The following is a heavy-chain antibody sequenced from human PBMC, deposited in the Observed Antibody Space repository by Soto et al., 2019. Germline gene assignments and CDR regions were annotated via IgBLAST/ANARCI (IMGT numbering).Heavy chain of an antibody. CDR2: ISSSSSYT. CDR3: AGVGIASAGTSGMDV. V-gene: IGHV3-11*05. J-gene: IGHJ6*02. Sequence: QVQLVESGGGLVKPGGSLRLSCAASGFTFSDYYMSWIRQAPGKGLEWVSYISSSSSYTNYADSGKGRFTISRDNAKNSLYLQKNRLGAEDTAVYSCAGVGIASAGTSGMDVWGQGTTVTVSS. CDR1: GFTFSDYY. D-gene: IGHD6-13*01.